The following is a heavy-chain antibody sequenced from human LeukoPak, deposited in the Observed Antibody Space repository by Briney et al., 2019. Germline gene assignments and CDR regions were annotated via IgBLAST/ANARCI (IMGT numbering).Heavy chain of an antibody. CDR3: AREFSLDAFDI. CDR1: GGTFSSYA. Sequence: GSSVKVSCKASGGTFSSYAISWVRQAPGQRLEWMGWINAGNGNTKYSQKFQGRVTITRDTSASTAYMELSSLRSEDTAVYYCAREFSLDAFDIWGQGTMVTVSS. J-gene: IGHJ3*02. CDR2: INAGNGNT. V-gene: IGHV1-3*01.